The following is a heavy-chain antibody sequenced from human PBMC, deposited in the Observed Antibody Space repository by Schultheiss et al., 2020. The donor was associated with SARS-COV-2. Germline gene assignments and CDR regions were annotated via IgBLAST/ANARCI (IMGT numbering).Heavy chain of an antibody. CDR2: MFYTDNT. J-gene: IGHJ4*02. V-gene: IGHV4-34*12. CDR3: AKTGPVAVRMHYFDY. Sequence: SQTLSLTCAVYGGSFSGYYWSWIRQSPGKGLEWIGSMFYTDNTYYNPPLKSRVTISADTSKNQFSLQLRSVTAADTAVYYCAKTGPVAVRMHYFDYWGQGTLVTVSS. D-gene: IGHD6-6*01. CDR1: GGSFSGYY.